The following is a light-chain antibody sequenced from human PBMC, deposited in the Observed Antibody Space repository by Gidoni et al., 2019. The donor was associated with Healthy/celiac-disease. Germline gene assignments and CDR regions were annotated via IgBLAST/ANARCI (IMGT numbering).Light chain of an antibody. CDR3: QQSYSTLLP. V-gene: IGKV1-39*01. J-gene: IGKJ4*01. CDR1: QSISSY. CDR2: AAS. Sequence: DIQMTQSPSSLSASVGDRVTITCRACQSISSYLNWYQQKPGQAPQLLIYAASSLHSGVPSRFSGSGSGTDFTLSISSPQPEDFATYYCQQSYSTLLPFGGGTKVEIK.